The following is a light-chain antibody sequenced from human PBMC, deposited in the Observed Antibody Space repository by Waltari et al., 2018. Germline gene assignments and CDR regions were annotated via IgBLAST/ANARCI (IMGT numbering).Light chain of an antibody. CDR3: TSYTATDTPVL. CDR1: KSDIGDYDY. V-gene: IGLV2-14*03. J-gene: IGLJ2*01. CDR2: DVR. Sequence: QSALTQPAAVSGSPGQSITLSCTGTKSDIGDYDYVSCYQQHPGKAPKLLIYDVRNRPAGVSDRFSGSKSGNTASLTISRLQTDDEAEYFCTSYTATDTPVLFGGGTRLTVL.